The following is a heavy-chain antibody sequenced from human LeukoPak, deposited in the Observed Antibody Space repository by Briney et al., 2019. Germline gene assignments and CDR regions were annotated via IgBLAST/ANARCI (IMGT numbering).Heavy chain of an antibody. J-gene: IGHJ4*02. CDR1: GFTFSSYW. CDR2: INHNGNVN. D-gene: IGHD2-2*01. CDR3: ARDPQLSHFDY. Sequence: GGSLRLSCAASGFTFSSYWMNWARQAPGKGLEWVASINHNGNVNYYVDSVKGRFTISRDNAKNSLYLQMSNLRAEDTAVYYCARDPQLSHFDYWGQGTLVTVSS. V-gene: IGHV3-7*01.